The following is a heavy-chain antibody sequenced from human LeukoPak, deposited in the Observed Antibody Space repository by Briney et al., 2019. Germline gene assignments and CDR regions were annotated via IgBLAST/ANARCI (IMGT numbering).Heavy chain of an antibody. D-gene: IGHD6-13*01. J-gene: IGHJ4*02. CDR3: AKDSSSWYAFDY. CDR2: IWYDGSNK. V-gene: IGHV3-33*06. Sequence: PGGSLRLSCAASGFTFSSYGMHWVRQAPGKGLEWVAVIWYDGSNKYYADSVKGRFTISRDNSENTLYLQMNSLRAEDTAVYYCAKDSSSWYAFDYWGQRTLVTVSS. CDR1: GFTFSSYG.